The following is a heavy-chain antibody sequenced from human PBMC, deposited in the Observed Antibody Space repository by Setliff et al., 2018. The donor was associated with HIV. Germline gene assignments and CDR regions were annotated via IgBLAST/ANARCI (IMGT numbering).Heavy chain of an antibody. J-gene: IGHJ5*02. D-gene: IGHD2-2*01. CDR1: GGSISSYY. Sequence: SETLSLTCTVSGGSISSYYWSWIRQPPGKGLEWIGNIYNSVTTNYNPSLKSRVTISLDTSKNQFSLKLTSVTAADTAVYYCARGGTSSNWFGPWGQGTLVTVSS. CDR3: ARGGTSSNWFGP. CDR2: IYNSVTT. V-gene: IGHV4-59*01.